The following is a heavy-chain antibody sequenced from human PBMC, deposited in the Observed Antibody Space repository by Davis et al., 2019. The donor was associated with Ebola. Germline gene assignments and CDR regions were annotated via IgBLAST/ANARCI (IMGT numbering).Heavy chain of an antibody. CDR1: GYTFTSYD. D-gene: IGHD2-15*01. CDR3: AVGYCSGGSCYYYYYYGMDV. Sequence: ASVKVSCKASGYTFTSYDINWVRQAPGQGLEWMGWMNPNSGNTGYAQKFQGRVTMTRNTSISTAYMELSSLRSEDTAVYYCAVGYCSGGSCYYYYYYGMDVWGQGTTVTVSS. J-gene: IGHJ6*02. CDR2: MNPNSGNT. V-gene: IGHV1-8*01.